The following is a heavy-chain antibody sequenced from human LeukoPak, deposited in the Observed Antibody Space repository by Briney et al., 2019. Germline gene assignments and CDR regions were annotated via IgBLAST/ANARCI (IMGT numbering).Heavy chain of an antibody. D-gene: IGHD3-10*01. V-gene: IGHV4-34*01. CDR3: ARRVITMVRGVLENYYYYYMDV. CDR2: INHSGST. J-gene: IGHJ6*03. CDR1: GGSFSGYY. Sequence: SETLSLTCAVYGGSFSGYYWSWIRQPPGKGLEWIGEINHSGSTNYSPSLKSRVTISVDTSKNQFSLKLSSVTAADTAVYYCARRVITMVRGVLENYYYYYMDVWGKGTTVTVPS.